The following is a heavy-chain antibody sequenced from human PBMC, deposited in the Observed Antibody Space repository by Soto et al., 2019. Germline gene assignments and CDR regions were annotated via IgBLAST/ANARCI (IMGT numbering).Heavy chain of an antibody. CDR2: ISYDGSAK. Sequence: PGGSLRLSCAASGFRFDNYGMHWVRQPPGKGLEWVTIISYDGSAKSYADSVKGRFTVSRDNFKNILYLQMNSLSSEDTAVYYCASGRERGYDYDLAGYWGQGTLVTVSS. CDR1: GFRFDNYG. J-gene: IGHJ4*02. V-gene: IGHV3-30*03. D-gene: IGHD5-18*01. CDR3: ASGRERGYDYDLAGY.